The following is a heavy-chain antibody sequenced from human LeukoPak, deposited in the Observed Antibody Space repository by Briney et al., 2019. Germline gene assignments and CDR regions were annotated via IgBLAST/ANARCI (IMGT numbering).Heavy chain of an antibody. J-gene: IGHJ4*02. D-gene: IGHD3-22*01. CDR3: ARARYYYDSSGILDY. CDR1: GGSISSYY. Sequence: SETLSLTCTVSGGSISSYYWSWIRQPPGKGLEWIGYIYYSGSTNYNPSLKSRVTISVDTSKNQFSLKLSSVTAADTAVYYCARARYYYDSSGILDYWGQGTLVTVSS. CDR2: IYYSGST. V-gene: IGHV4-59*01.